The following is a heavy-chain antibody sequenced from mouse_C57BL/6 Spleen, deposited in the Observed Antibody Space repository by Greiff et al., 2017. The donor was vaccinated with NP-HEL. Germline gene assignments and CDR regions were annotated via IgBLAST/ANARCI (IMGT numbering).Heavy chain of an antibody. J-gene: IGHJ3*01. V-gene: IGHV3-6*01. CDR1: GYPITSGYY. CDR3: AREGNYWFAY. Sequence: EVQLQQSGPGLVKPSQSLSLTCSVTGYPITSGYYWNWIRQFPGNKLEWMGYISYDGSNNYNPSLKNRISITRDTSKNQFFLKLNSVTTEDTATYYCAREGNYWFAYWGQGTLVTVSA. D-gene: IGHD1-3*01. CDR2: ISYDGSN.